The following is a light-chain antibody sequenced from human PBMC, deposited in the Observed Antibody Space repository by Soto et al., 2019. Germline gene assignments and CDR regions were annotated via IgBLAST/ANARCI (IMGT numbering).Light chain of an antibody. CDR3: QQYYSTPPT. CDR2: WAS. V-gene: IGKV4-1*01. Sequence: DIVMTQSPDSLAVSLGERATINCKSSQSVLYSSNNKNYLTWYQQKPGQPPKLLIYWASTRESGVPDRFSGSGPGTDFTLTINSLQPEDVAVYYCQQYYSTPPTFGQGTKLEIK. J-gene: IGKJ2*01. CDR1: QSVLYSSNNKNY.